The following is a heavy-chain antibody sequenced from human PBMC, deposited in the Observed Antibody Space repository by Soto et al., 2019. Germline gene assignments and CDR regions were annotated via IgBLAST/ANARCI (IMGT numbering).Heavy chain of an antibody. CDR1: GFSFTGYY. CDR2: INAHSGGT. V-gene: IGHV1-2*02. Sequence: QVQLVQSGAAVKKPGASVKVSCKASGFSFTGYYIPWLRQAPGQGLEWMGWINAHSGGTEYAQKFQGRVTLTRDTSIATAYLTLTSLTSDDTALYYCAKDLTRQLAYWLDPWGQGTQVTVSS. CDR3: AKDLTRQLAYWLDP. J-gene: IGHJ5*02. D-gene: IGHD6-6*01.